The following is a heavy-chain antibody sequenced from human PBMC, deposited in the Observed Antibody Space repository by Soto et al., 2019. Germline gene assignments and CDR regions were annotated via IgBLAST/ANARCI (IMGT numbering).Heavy chain of an antibody. CDR3: ARVGVGYCSGGSCYSSSNNLFDP. D-gene: IGHD2-15*01. J-gene: IGHJ5*02. CDR2: IYSGGST. V-gene: IGHV3-66*01. Sequence: GGSLRLSCAASGVTVSSNYMSWVRQAPGKGLEWVSVIYSGGSTYYADSVKGRFTISRDNSKNTLYLQMNSLRAEDTAVYYCARVGVGYCSGGSCYSSSNNLFDPCGQGTLVTVSS. CDR1: GVTVSSNY.